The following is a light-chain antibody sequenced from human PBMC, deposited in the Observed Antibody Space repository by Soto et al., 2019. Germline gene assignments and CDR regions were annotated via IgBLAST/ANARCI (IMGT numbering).Light chain of an antibody. Sequence: DIQMTHSPSTLSASVWDRVTITCRASQSIRSWLAWYQQKPEKAPNLLIYMASSLQSGVPSRFSGSGSGTEFTLTISSLQPDDFATYYCQQYNSYPWTFGQGTKVDIK. CDR2: MAS. J-gene: IGKJ1*01. CDR1: QSIRSW. V-gene: IGKV1-5*03. CDR3: QQYNSYPWT.